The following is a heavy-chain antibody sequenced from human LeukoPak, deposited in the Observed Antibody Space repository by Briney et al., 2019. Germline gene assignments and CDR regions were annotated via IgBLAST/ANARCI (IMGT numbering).Heavy chain of an antibody. J-gene: IGHJ3*02. CDR1: GGSISSGGYS. D-gene: IGHD3-3*01. CDR3: AREANRITIFGVAYPGAFDI. Sequence: SETLPLTCAVSGGSISSGGYSWSWIRQPPGKGLEWIGYIYHSGSTYYNPSLKSRVTISVDRSKNQFSLKLSSVTAADTAVYYCAREANRITIFGVAYPGAFDIWGQGTMVTVSS. V-gene: IGHV4-30-2*01. CDR2: IYHSGST.